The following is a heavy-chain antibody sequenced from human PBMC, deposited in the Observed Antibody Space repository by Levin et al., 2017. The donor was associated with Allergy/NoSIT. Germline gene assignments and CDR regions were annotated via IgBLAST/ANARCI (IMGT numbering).Heavy chain of an antibody. J-gene: IGHJ6*02. CDR2: VSHSGST. Sequence: PGGSLRLSCAVSGGSISSNTWWSWVRQPPEKGLEWIGEVSHSGSTHYNPSLQSRVTISVDKSKNHFSLSLSSVTAADTAAYYCASRPIYSGSNLYYYGMDVWGQGTTVTVSS. D-gene: IGHD2-15*01. CDR3: ASRPIYSGSNLYYYGMDV. CDR1: GGSISSNTW. V-gene: IGHV4-4*02.